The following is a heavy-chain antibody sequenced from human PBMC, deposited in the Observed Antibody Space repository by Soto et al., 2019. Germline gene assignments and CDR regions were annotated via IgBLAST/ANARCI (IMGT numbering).Heavy chain of an antibody. CDR2: FNPSDSYT. Sequence: GESLKISCQGSGYSFANYWISWVRQLPGKGLEWMGRFNPSDSYTDYNPSFQGHVTISADKSISTAYVQWSSLKASDTAMYFCARHPYIRGLDVWGQGTAVTVSS. CDR1: GYSFANYW. CDR3: ARHPYIRGLDV. V-gene: IGHV5-10-1*01. J-gene: IGHJ6*02. D-gene: IGHD3-3*02.